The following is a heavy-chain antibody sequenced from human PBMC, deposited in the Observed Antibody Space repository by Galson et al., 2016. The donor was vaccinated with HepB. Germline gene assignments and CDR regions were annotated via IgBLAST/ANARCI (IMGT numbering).Heavy chain of an antibody. CDR3: AREGPYWSGNCWFDP. CDR2: IYYSGAT. D-gene: IGHD3-3*01. V-gene: IGHV4-31*03. J-gene: IGHJ5*02. Sequence: TLSLTCTVFGGSMTSGGFYWSWIRQLPGKGLEWIGHIYYSGATYYNPSLKSRVTISVDTSKNQFSLNLVSVTAADTAVYFCAREGPYWSGNCWFDPWGQGTLVTVSS. CDR1: GGSMTSGGFY.